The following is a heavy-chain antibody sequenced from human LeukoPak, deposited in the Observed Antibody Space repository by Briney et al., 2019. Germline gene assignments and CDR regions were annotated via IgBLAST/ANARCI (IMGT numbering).Heavy chain of an antibody. J-gene: IGHJ4*02. CDR2: ITSSSSYI. CDR3: ARVNGLYYFDY. CDR1: GFTFRTYS. D-gene: IGHD3-16*01. Sequence: KPGGSLRLSCAASGFTFRTYSMNWVRQAPGKGLEWVSSITSSSSYIYYADSVKGRFTISRDNAKNSLYLQMCSLRAEDTAVYYCARVNGLYYFDYWGQGTLVTVSS. V-gene: IGHV3-21*01.